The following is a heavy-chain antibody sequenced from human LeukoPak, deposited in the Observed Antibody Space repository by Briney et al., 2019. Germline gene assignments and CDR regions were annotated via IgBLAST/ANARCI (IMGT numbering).Heavy chain of an antibody. V-gene: IGHV4-4*07. CDR1: GRSISSYY. CDR2: IYNSGST. J-gene: IGHJ1*01. D-gene: IGHD6-13*01. CDR3: ARGYSSSWYKYFQH. Sequence: SETLPLTCTVSGRSISSYYWSWIRQPAGKGLDWIGRIYNSGSTTYNPSLKSRVTMSVDTYKNQFSLRLSSVAAADTAVYYCARGYSSSWYKYFQHWGQGTLVTVSS.